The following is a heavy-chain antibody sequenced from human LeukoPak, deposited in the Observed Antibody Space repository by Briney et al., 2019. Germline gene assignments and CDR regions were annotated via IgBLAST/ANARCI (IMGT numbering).Heavy chain of an antibody. CDR1: GFTFSKYW. D-gene: IGHD4-17*01. J-gene: IGHJ6*03. CDR3: AKVMTTVTTWYYYYYYYMDV. V-gene: IGHV3-7*01. Sequence: GGSLRLSCAASGFTFSKYWMSWVRQAPGKGLEWVANIDQYGSEKYYVDSVKGRFTVSRDDAKNSLYLQMNSLRAEDTAVYYCAKVMTTVTTWYYYYYYYMDVWGKGTTVTVSS. CDR2: IDQYGSEK.